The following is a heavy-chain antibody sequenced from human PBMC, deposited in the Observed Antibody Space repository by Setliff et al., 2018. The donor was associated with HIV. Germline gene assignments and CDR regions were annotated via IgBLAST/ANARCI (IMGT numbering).Heavy chain of an antibody. CDR1: GFTFSGYS. CDR3: ARIVRWELVATSTFFYYYMDV. Sequence: GGSLRLSCAASGFTFSGYSMNWVRQVPGKGLEWVSSISSSSSYIYYADSVKGRFTISRDNAKNSLYLQMNSLRAEDTAVYYCARIVRWELVATSTFFYYYMDVWGKGTTVTVSS. J-gene: IGHJ6*03. D-gene: IGHD1-26*01. CDR2: ISSSSSYI. V-gene: IGHV3-21*06.